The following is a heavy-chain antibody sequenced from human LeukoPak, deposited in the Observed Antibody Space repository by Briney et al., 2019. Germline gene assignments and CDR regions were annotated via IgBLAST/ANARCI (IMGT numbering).Heavy chain of an antibody. D-gene: IGHD1-26*01. V-gene: IGHV3-64*01. J-gene: IGHJ3*02. CDR2: ISSNGGST. CDR1: GFTFSSYA. CDR3: ARVSKEAVGASDI. Sequence: PGGSLRLSCAASGFTFSSYAMHWVRQAPGKGLEYVSAISSNGGSTYYANSVKGRFTISRDNSKNTLYLQMGSLRAEDMAVYYCARVSKEAVGASDIWGQGTMVTVSS.